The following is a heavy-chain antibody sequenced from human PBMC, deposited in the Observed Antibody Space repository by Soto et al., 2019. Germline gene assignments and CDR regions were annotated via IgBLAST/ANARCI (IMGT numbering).Heavy chain of an antibody. J-gene: IGHJ6*02. CDR1: GFTSSSYV. V-gene: IGHV3-30*03. CDR2: ISYDGSTK. Sequence: QVQLVESGGGVVQPGRSLRLSCEASGFTSSSYVMHWVRQAPGKGQEGVAVISYDGSTKHYAASVKGRFTNSRDNSKNTRYLEMNSLRGEDTAVYSCARGNTYYGMDVWGQGTTGTVSS. CDR3: ARGNTYYGMDV.